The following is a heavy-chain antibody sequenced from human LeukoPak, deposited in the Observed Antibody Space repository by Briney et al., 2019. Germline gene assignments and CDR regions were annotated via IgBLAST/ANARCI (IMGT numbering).Heavy chain of an antibody. CDR1: GFTFSSYA. V-gene: IGHV3-30-3*01. CDR2: ISYDGSNK. J-gene: IGHJ4*02. Sequence: PGGSLRLSCAASGFTFSSYAMHWVRQAPGKGLEWVAVISYDGSNKYYADSVKGRFTISRDNSKNTLYLQMNSLRAEDTAVYYCAALDTAMDPGVDYWGQGTLVTVSS. D-gene: IGHD5-18*01. CDR3: AALDTAMDPGVDY.